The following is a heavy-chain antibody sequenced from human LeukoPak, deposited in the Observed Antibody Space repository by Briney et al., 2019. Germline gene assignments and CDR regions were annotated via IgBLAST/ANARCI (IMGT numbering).Heavy chain of an antibody. J-gene: IGHJ5*02. CDR1: GGTFSSYA. D-gene: IGHD4-17*01. V-gene: IGHV1-69*04. CDR2: IIPIFGIA. Sequence: GASVKVSCKASGGTFSSYAISWVRQAPGQGLERMGRIIPIFGIANYAQKFQGRVTITADKSTSTAYMELSSLRSEDTAVYYCARSTVTTSGWFDPWGQGTLVTVSS. CDR3: ARSTVTTSGWFDP.